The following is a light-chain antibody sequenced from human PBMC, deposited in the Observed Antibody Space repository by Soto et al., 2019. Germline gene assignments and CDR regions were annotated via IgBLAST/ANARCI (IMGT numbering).Light chain of an antibody. Sequence: EHVLTQSPASPAFSPSHSATLSCRASQSVSRSYLGWYQQKPGQAPRLLIYGVSSRATGIPDRFSGSGSGTDFTLTISRLEPEDFAVYYCQQYGSSPLLTFGGGTKVDIK. J-gene: IGKJ4*01. CDR1: QSVSRSY. CDR2: GVS. V-gene: IGKV3-20*01. CDR3: QQYGSSPLLT.